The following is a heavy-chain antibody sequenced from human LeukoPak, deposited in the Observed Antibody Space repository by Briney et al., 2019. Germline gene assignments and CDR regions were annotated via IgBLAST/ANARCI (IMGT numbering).Heavy chain of an antibody. CDR1: GFTFSSYA. CDR2: ISGSGDNT. J-gene: IGHJ6*02. V-gene: IGHV3-23*01. Sequence: GGSLRLSCAASGFTFSSYAMSWVRQVPGKGLEWVSVISGSGDNTYYADSVKGRFTISRDNSKNMLYLQMNSLRAEDTAVYYCAKIAPYGMDVWGQGTTVTVSS. CDR3: AKIAPYGMDV.